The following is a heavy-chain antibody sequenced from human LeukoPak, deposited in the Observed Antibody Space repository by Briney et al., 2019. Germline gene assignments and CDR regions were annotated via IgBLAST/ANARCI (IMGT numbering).Heavy chain of an antibody. V-gene: IGHV3-30*18. CDR2: ISYDGSNK. CDR3: AKDLNYGSGRDYGMDV. D-gene: IGHD3-10*01. CDR1: GFTFSSYG. J-gene: IGHJ6*02. Sequence: GRSLRLSCAASGFTFSSYGMHWVRQAPGKGLEWVAVISYDGSNKYYADSVKGRFTISRDNSKNTLYLQMNSLRAEDTAVYYCAKDLNYGSGRDYGMDVWGQGTTVTVSS.